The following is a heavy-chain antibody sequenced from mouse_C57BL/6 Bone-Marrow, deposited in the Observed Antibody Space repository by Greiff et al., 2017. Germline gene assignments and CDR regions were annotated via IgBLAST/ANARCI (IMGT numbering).Heavy chain of an antibody. CDR3: TTKGGSSSDY. CDR2: IYPGNSDT. V-gene: IGHV1-5*01. J-gene: IGHJ2*01. D-gene: IGHD1-1*01. CDR1: GYTFTSYW. Sequence: EVQLQQSGTVLARPGASVKMSCKTSGYTFTSYWMHWVKQRPGQGLEWIGAIYPGNSDTSSNQQFKGKAKLTAVHSASTAYMELSSLTNEDSAVYYYTTKGGSSSDYRGQGTTRTVSS.